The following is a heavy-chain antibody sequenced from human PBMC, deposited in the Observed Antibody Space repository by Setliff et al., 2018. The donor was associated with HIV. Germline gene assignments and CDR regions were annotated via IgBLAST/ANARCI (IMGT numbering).Heavy chain of an antibody. V-gene: IGHV4-4*02. D-gene: IGHD1-7*01. CDR2: VSDGGT. Sequence: SETLSLTCTVIGASVSMPGWWGWVRQSPGKRLEWIGEVSDGGTKYNPSLQGRATTSVDRSKNQFSLELRSVTAADTAVYHCVKEGRTSTVFDYWGQGVMVTVSS. CDR3: VKEGRTSTVFDY. J-gene: IGHJ4*02. CDR1: GASVSMPGW.